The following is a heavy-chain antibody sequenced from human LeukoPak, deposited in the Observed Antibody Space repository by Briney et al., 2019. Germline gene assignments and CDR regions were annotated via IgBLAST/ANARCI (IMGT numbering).Heavy chain of an antibody. D-gene: IGHD2-2*01. CDR1: GFTFSSYW. CDR2: IKQDGSEK. J-gene: IGHJ3*02. CDR3: ARVGYCSRTSCYAPSGVAFDI. V-gene: IGHV3-7*01. Sequence: GGSLRLSCAASGFTFSSYWMSWVRQAPGKGLEWVANIKQDGSEKYYVDSVKGRFTISRDNAKNSLYLQMNSLRAEDTAVYYCARVGYCSRTSCYAPSGVAFDIWGQGTMLTVSS.